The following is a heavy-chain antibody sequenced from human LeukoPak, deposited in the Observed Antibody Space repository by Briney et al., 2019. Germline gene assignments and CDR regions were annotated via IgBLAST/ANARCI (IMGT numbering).Heavy chain of an antibody. D-gene: IGHD3-22*01. V-gene: IGHV3-7*04. CDR1: GFTFSSYW. CDR3: ARGEYYYDGGY. J-gene: IGHJ4*02. CDR2: IKQDGSEK. Sequence: HPGGSLRLSCAVSGFTFSSYWMGWVRQAPGKGLEWVANIKQDGSEKYLVDSVKGRFTISRDNAKNSLYLQMESLRAEDTAVYYCARGEYYYDGGYWGQGTLVTVSS.